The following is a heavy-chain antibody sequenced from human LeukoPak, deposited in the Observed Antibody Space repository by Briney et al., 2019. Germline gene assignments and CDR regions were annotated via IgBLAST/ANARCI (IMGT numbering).Heavy chain of an antibody. CDR3: AMIVVTKKGGGY. J-gene: IGHJ4*02. D-gene: IGHD3-22*01. CDR1: GGSISSGGYY. Sequence: PSETLSLTCTVSGGSISSGGYYWSWIRQPPGKGLEWIGYIYYSGSTYYNPSLKSLVTISVDTSKNQFSLKLSSVTAADTAVYYCAMIVVTKKGGGYWGQGTLVTVSS. V-gene: IGHV4-30-4*08. CDR2: IYYSGST.